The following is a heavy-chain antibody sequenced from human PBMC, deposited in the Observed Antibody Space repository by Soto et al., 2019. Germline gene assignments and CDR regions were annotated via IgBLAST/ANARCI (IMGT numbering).Heavy chain of an antibody. D-gene: IGHD2-2*01. CDR1: GFTFSNAW. CDR2: IKSKTDGGTT. Sequence: GGSLRLSCAASGFTFSNAWMNWVRQAPGKGLEWVGRIKSKTDGGTTDYAAPVKGRFTISRDDSKNTLYLQMNSLKTEDTAVYYCTTERVVVPAALHYGMDFWGQGTTVTVSS. J-gene: IGHJ6*02. CDR3: TTERVVVPAALHYGMDF. V-gene: IGHV3-15*07.